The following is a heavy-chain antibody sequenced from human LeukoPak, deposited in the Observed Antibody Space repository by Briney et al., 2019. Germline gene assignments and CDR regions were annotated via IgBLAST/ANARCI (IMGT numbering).Heavy chain of an antibody. CDR3: AKAQSLFCSSTSCYRLDAFDI. CDR2: INPSAGST. CDR1: GYTFTSYY. Sequence: ASVKVSCKASGYTFTSYYMHWVRQAPGQGLEWMGIINPSAGSTSYAQKFQGRVTMTRDTSTSTVYMELSSLRSEDTAVYYCAKAQSLFCSSTSCYRLDAFDIWGQGTMVTVSS. D-gene: IGHD2-2*02. J-gene: IGHJ3*02. V-gene: IGHV1-46*01.